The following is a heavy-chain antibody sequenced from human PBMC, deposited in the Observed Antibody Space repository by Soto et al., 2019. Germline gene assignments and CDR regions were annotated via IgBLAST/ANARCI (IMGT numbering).Heavy chain of an antibody. Sequence: GESLKISCKGSGYNFAGYWIAWVRQMPGKGLELMGIIYPSDSDTRYRPSFQGQVTISADKSISSAYLQWSSLRASDTAMYYCARGGVSPRTFDYWGQGTPVTVSS. CDR3: ARGGVSPRTFDY. CDR2: IYPSDSDT. D-gene: IGHD3-3*01. J-gene: IGHJ4*02. V-gene: IGHV5-51*01. CDR1: GYNFAGYW.